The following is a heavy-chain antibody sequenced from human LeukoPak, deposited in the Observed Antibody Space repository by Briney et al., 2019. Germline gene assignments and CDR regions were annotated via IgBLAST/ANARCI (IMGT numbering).Heavy chain of an antibody. CDR1: GFTFSSYA. CDR2: ISGSGGST. CDR3: ARGIAVAGIGDYFDY. V-gene: IGHV3-23*01. J-gene: IGHJ4*02. D-gene: IGHD6-19*01. Sequence: GGSLRLSCAASGFTFSSYAMSWVRQAPGKGLKWVSAISGSGGSTYYADSVKGRFTISRDNAKNSLYLQMNSLRAEDTAVYYCARGIAVAGIGDYFDYWGQGTLVTVSS.